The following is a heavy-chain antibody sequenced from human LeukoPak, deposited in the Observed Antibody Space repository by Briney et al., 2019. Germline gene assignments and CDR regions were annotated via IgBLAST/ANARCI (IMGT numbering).Heavy chain of an antibody. D-gene: IGHD3-22*01. V-gene: IGHV4-59*01. Sequence: PSETLSLTCTVSGGSISSYYWTWIRQPPGKGLEWIGYIYYSRSTNYNPSLKSRVTISVDTSKNQFSLKLSSVTAADTAVYYCARGARDSSGYYPYYFDYWGQGTLVIVSS. CDR2: IYYSRST. J-gene: IGHJ4*02. CDR3: ARGARDSSGYYPYYFDY. CDR1: GGSISSYY.